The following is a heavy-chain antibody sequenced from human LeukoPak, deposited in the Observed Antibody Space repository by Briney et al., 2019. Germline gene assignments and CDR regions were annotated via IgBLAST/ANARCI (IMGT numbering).Heavy chain of an antibody. Sequence: GESLRLSCAASGFTFTNYWMSWVRQAPGKGLEWVANINQDGSEKYYGDSVRGRVTISRDNAKNSLYLQMSSLRAEDKAVYYCAREIHYHGSGSYYNKGADHWGQGTLVTVSS. CDR2: INQDGSEK. D-gene: IGHD3-10*01. CDR3: AREIHYHGSGSYYNKGADH. V-gene: IGHV3-7*01. J-gene: IGHJ4*02. CDR1: GFTFTNYW.